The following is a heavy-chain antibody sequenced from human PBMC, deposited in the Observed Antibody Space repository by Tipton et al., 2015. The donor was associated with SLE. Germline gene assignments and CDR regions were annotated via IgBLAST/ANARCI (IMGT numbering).Heavy chain of an antibody. CDR2: IYYSGST. CDR1: CGSISSSSYY. D-gene: IGHD1-1*01. J-gene: IGHJ4*02. V-gene: IGHV4-39*07. CDR3: ARQGTGLSYD. Sequence: TLSLTCTVSCGSISSSSYYWGWIRQPPGKGLEWIGSIYYSGSTYYNPSLKSRVTISVDTSKNQFSLKLSSVTAADTAVYYCARQGTGLSYDWGQGTLVTVSS.